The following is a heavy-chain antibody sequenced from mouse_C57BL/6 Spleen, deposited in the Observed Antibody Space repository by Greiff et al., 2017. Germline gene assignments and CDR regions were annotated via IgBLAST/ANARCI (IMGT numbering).Heavy chain of an antibody. V-gene: IGHV3-6*01. CDR3: AKRTLYSNYAMDY. J-gene: IGHJ4*01. CDR2: ISYDGSN. CDR1: GYSITSGYY. Sequence: ESGPGLVKPSQSLSLTCSVTGYSITSGYYWNWIRQFPGNKLEWMGYISYDGSNNYNPSLKNRISITRDTSKNQFFLKLNSVTTEDTATYYCAKRTLYSNYAMDYWGQGTSVTVSS. D-gene: IGHD2-5*01.